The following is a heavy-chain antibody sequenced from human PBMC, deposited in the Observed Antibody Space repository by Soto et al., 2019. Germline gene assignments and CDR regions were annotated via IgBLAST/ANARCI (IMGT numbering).Heavy chain of an antibody. CDR3: AKDIGGHYYYGMDV. Sequence: GESLKISCKGSGYSFTSYWISWVRQMPGKGLEWMGRIDPSDSYTNYSPSFQGHVTISADKSISTAYLQWSSLKASDTALYYCAKDIGGHYYYGMDVWGQGTTVT. V-gene: IGHV5-10-1*01. J-gene: IGHJ6*02. CDR2: IDPSDSYT. D-gene: IGHD2-15*01. CDR1: GYSFTSYW.